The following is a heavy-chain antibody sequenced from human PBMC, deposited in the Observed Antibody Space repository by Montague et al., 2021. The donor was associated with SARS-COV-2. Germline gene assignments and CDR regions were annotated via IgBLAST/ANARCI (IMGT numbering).Heavy chain of an antibody. CDR2: IYYSGST. D-gene: IGHD6-13*01. J-gene: IGHJ6*02. CDR1: GGSISSSSNY. V-gene: IGHV4-39*01. CDR3: ARLPLVSSWSRAAGYYYYGMDV. Sequence: SETLSLTCTVSGGSISSSSNYWGWIRQPPGKGLEWIGSIYYSGSTYYNSSLKSRVTISVDTSKNQFSLRLSSVTAADTSAYYCARLPLVSSWSRAAGYYYYGMDVWGQGTTVTVSS.